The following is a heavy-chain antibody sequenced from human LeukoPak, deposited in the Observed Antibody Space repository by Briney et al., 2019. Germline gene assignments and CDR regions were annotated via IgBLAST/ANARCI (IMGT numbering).Heavy chain of an antibody. CDR1: GYTFTSYD. V-gene: IGHV1-8*01. CDR3: ARGGYHYGSGSYSHYYYYGMDV. D-gene: IGHD3-10*01. CDR2: MNPNSGNT. J-gene: IGHJ6*02. Sequence: ASVKVSCKASGYTFTSYDINWVRQATGQGLEWMGWMNPNSGNTGYAQKFQGRVTMTRNTSISTAYMELSSLRSEDTAVYYCARGGYHYGSGSYSHYYYYGMDVWGQGTTVTVAS.